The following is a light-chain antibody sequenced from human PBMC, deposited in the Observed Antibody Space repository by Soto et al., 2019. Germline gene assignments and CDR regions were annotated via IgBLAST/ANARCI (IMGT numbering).Light chain of an antibody. CDR3: QHYNSYPQA. V-gene: IGKV1-5*03. CDR2: KAS. CDR1: QTISSW. J-gene: IGKJ1*01. Sequence: DILMTQSPSTLSGSVGDRVTITCRASQTISSWLAWYQQKPGKAPKLLIYKASTLKSGVPSRFSGSGSGTESTLTISSLQPDDFAAYYCQHYNSYPQAFGQGTKVDIK.